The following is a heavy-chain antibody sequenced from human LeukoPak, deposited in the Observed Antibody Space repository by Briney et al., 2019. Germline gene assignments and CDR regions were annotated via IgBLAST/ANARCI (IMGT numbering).Heavy chain of an antibody. CDR2: INTNTGNP. D-gene: IGHD3-22*01. V-gene: IGHV7-4-1*02. J-gene: IGHJ4*02. CDR3: ARLSYYDSSGIDY. CDR1: GYDFTTYS. Sequence: GASVKVSCKASGYDFTTYSLNWVRQAPGQGLEWMGWINTNTGNPTYAQGFAGRFVFSLDTSVSTAYLQISSLKAEDTAVYYCARLSYYDSSGIDYWGQGTLVTVSS.